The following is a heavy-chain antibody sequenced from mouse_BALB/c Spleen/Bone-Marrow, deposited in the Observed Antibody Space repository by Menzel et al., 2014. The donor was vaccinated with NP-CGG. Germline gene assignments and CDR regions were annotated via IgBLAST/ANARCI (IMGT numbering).Heavy chain of an antibody. CDR3: ASPIYYGNYGFAY. CDR1: GYTFSSYW. D-gene: IGHD2-1*01. V-gene: IGHV1-9*01. Sequence: VQLQQSGAELMKPGASVKISCKATGYTFSSYWIEWVKPRPGHGLEWIGEILPGSGSIKYNEKFKGKATFTADTSSNTAYMRLSSLTSEDSAIYYCASPIYYGNYGFAYWGQGTLVTVSA. J-gene: IGHJ3*01. CDR2: ILPGSGSI.